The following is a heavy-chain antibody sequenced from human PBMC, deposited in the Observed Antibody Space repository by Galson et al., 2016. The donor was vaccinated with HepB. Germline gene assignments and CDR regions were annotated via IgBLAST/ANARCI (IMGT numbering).Heavy chain of an antibody. V-gene: IGHV3-23*01. CDR2: ISVSGTNT. D-gene: IGHD2-21*01. Sequence: SLRLSCAASGFSFSNYDMSWVRQAPGKGLEWVSGISVSGTNTYYADSVRGRFTISRDNSKNTVYLQMDSLRAEDTAVFYCAKGAPYSRADYWGQGTLVTVSS. CDR3: AKGAPYSRADY. J-gene: IGHJ4*02. CDR1: GFSFSNYD.